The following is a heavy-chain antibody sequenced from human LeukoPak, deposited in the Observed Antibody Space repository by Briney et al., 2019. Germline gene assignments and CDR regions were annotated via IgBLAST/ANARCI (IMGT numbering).Heavy chain of an antibody. CDR3: ARGGGLNYDLIDY. CDR1: GGSISTSNYY. D-gene: IGHD3-10*01. V-gene: IGHV4-39*07. Sequence: SETLSLTCTVSGGSISTSNYYWGWIRQPPGKGLEWIGNIFYSGSTYYSPSLKSRVTISLDTSRNQFSLKLNSVTAADTAVYYCARGGGLNYDLIDYWGQGIPVIVSS. CDR2: IFYSGST. J-gene: IGHJ4*02.